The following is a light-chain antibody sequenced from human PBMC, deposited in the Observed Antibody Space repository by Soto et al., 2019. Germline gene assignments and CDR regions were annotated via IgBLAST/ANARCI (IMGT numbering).Light chain of an antibody. CDR2: AAS. CDR3: QKYNSAPQT. V-gene: IGKV1-27*01. Sequence: DIQMTQSPSSLSASVGDRVTISCRASQGIIDYLAWYQQKPGKPPKLLIYAASTLQSGFPSRFSGSGSGTDFTLTISGLQPEDVATYFCQKYNSAPQTFGPGTKVEIK. J-gene: IGKJ1*01. CDR1: QGIIDY.